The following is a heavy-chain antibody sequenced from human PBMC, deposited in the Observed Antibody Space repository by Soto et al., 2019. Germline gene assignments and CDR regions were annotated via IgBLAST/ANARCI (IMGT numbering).Heavy chain of an antibody. V-gene: IGHV1-3*01. CDR2: INAGNGNT. Sequence: QVQLVQSGAEVKKPGASVKVSCKASGYTFTSYAMHWVRQAPGQRLEWMGWINAGNGNTKYSQKFQGRVTITRDTSASTAYMELSSLRSEDTAVSYCASPRGLWFGEVRYYYYGMDVWGQGTTVTVSS. J-gene: IGHJ6*02. D-gene: IGHD3-10*01. CDR1: GYTFTSYA. CDR3: ASPRGLWFGEVRYYYYGMDV.